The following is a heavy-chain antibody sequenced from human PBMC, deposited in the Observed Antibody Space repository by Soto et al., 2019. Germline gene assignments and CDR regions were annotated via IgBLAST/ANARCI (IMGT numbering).Heavy chain of an antibody. Sequence: LSLTCTVSGGSISSGDYYWSWIRQPPGKGLEWIGYIYYSGSTYYNPSLKSRVTISVDTSKNQFSLKLSSVTAADTAVYYCASAVAGAKDYYYGMDVWGQGTTVTVSS. D-gene: IGHD6-19*01. CDR3: ASAVAGAKDYYYGMDV. J-gene: IGHJ6*02. V-gene: IGHV4-30-4*01. CDR1: GGSISSGDYY. CDR2: IYYSGST.